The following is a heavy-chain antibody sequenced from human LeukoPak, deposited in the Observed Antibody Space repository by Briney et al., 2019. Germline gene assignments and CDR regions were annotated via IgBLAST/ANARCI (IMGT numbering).Heavy chain of an antibody. D-gene: IGHD2-2*01. CDR2: INHSGST. CDR3: ARGRTYTNCSSTSCYSTFDY. CDR1: GGSFSGYY. Sequence: SETLSLACAVYGGSFSGYYWSWIRQPPGKGLEWIGEINHSGSTNYNPSLKSRVTISVDTSKNQFSLKLSSVTAADTAVYYCARGRTYTNCSSTSCYSTFDYWGQGTLVTVSS. V-gene: IGHV4-34*01. J-gene: IGHJ4*02.